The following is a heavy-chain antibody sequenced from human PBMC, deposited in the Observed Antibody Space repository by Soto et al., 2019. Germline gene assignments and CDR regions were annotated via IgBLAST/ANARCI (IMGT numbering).Heavy chain of an antibody. D-gene: IGHD1-26*01. V-gene: IGHV3-30*18. Sequence: GGSLRLSCAASGFTFSSYGMHWVRQAPGKGLEWVAVISYDGSNKYYADSVKGRFTISRDNSKNTLYLQMNSLRAEDTAVYYCAKDSGSYYPAFDFWGQGTLVTVSS. CDR1: GFTFSSYG. J-gene: IGHJ4*02. CDR3: AKDSGSYYPAFDF. CDR2: ISYDGSNK.